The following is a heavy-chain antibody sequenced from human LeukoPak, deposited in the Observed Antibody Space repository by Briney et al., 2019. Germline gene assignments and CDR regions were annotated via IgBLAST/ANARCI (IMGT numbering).Heavy chain of an antibody. V-gene: IGHV3-23*01. CDR3: AKALRFGELLCFDY. J-gene: IGHJ4*02. Sequence: GRSLRLSCAASGFTFSSYAMSWVRQAPGKGLEWVSAISGSGGSTYYADSVKGRFTISRDNSKNTLYLQMNSLRAEDTAVYYCAKALRFGELLCFDYWGQGTLVTVSS. CDR2: ISGSGGST. D-gene: IGHD3-10*01. CDR1: GFTFSSYA.